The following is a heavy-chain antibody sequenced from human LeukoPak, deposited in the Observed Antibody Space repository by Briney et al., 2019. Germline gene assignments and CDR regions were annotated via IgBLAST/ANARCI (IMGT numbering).Heavy chain of an antibody. V-gene: IGHV3-7*01. CDR3: AELGMTMIGGV. J-gene: IGHJ6*04. CDR2: IKQDGSEK. CDR1: GFTFSSYA. D-gene: IGHD3-10*02. Sequence: PGGSLRLSCAASGFTFSSYAMSWVRQAPGKGLEWVANIKQDGSEKYYVDSVKGRFTISRDNAKNSLYLQMNSLRAEDTAVYYCAELGMTMIGGVWGKGTTVTISS.